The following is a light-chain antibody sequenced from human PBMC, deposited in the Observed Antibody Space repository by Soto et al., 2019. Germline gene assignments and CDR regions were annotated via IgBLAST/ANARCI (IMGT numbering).Light chain of an antibody. Sequence: EIVLTQSPGTLSLYPGERATLSCRARQSVSSSYLAWYQKKPGQDPRLLIYGASSRATGIPDRFSGSGSGTDFNLTISSLEAEDLAVYYCQQYGSSTWTFGQGTKVDIK. CDR2: GAS. CDR1: QSVSSSY. J-gene: IGKJ1*01. CDR3: QQYGSSTWT. V-gene: IGKV3-20*01.